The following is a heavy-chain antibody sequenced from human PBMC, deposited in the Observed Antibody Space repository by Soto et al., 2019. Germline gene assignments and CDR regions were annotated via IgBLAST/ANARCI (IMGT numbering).Heavy chain of an antibody. CDR1: GGSISTVGHY. D-gene: IGHD7-27*01. V-gene: IGHV4-31*03. Sequence: SETLSLTCSVSGGSISTVGHYWTWIRQPPGKGLEWIGSIYHTGSTYYSKSLRSRLTMSVDTSKSQFSLRLSSVTAADTAVYSCERETGTPRSRNRDYWGQGSLVTVSS. CDR3: ERETGTPRSRNRDY. J-gene: IGHJ4*02. CDR2: IYHTGST.